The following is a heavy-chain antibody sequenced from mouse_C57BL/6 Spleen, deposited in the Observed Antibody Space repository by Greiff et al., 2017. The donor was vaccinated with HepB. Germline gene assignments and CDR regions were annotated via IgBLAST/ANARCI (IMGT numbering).Heavy chain of an antibody. D-gene: IGHD3-2*02. CDR2: IYPVSGET. Sequence: LQESGAELASPGASVTLSCKASGYTFTDHIMNWVKKRPGQGLEWIGRIYPVSGETNYNQKFMGKATFSVDRSSSTVYMVLNSLTSEDPAVYYCGRGQLRLPGAMDYWGQGTSVTVSS. CDR1: GYTFTDHI. J-gene: IGHJ4*01. V-gene: IGHV1-11*01. CDR3: GRGQLRLPGAMDY.